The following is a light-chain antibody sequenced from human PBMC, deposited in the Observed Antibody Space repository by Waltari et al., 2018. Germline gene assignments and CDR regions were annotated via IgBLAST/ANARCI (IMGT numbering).Light chain of an antibody. CDR2: DVS. J-gene: IGLJ2*01. CDR1: SHDIGHYDY. Sequence: ALTQPASVSGSPGQSITISCSGTSHDIGHYDYVAWYLQHPATAPKLIIFDVSTRPSGCSERLSASRSGSTASLTISGLKAEDEGEYFCGSYTTNSPFAVVFGGGTKLTVL. CDR3: GSYTTNSPFAVV. V-gene: IGLV2-14*03.